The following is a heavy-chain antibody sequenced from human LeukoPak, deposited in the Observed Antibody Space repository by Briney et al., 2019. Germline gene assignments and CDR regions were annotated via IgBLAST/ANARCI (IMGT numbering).Heavy chain of an antibody. Sequence: RPGGSLRLSCAASGFTFSSNFMSWVRQAPGKGLEWVSGISGSGATTYYAESVKGRFTISRDNSNDTLYMQMNSLRAEDTAVYYCAKGGGYGDYENWIDYWGQGTLVTVSS. CDR2: ISGSGATT. D-gene: IGHD4-17*01. CDR3: AKGGGYGDYENWIDY. J-gene: IGHJ4*02. V-gene: IGHV3-23*01. CDR1: GFTFSSNF.